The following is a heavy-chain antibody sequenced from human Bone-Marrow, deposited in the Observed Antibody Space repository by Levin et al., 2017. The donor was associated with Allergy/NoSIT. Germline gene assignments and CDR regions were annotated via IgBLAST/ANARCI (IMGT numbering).Heavy chain of an antibody. CDR2: ISSSGSTI. J-gene: IGHJ4*02. V-gene: IGHV3-11*01. D-gene: IGHD6-19*01. CDR1: GFTFSDYY. CDR3: ARSRFSSGPNPFDY. Sequence: AGGSLRLSCAASGFTFSDYYMSWIRQAPGKGLEWVSYISSSGSTIYYADSVKGRFTISRDNAKNSLYLQMNSLRAEDTAVYYCARSRFSSGPNPFDYWGQGTLVTVSS.